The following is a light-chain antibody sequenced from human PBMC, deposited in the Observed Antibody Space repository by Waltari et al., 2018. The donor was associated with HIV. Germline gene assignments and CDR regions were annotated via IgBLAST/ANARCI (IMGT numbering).Light chain of an antibody. J-gene: IGKJ1*01. CDR3: QQYYSTPPA. CDR2: WAS. CDR1: QSVLYSSNNKNY. Sequence: DIVMTQSPDSLAVSLGERATINCKSSQSVLYSSNNKNYLAWYQQKPGQPPKLLIYWASTRESGFPDRFSGSGSGTDFTLTISSLQAEDVAVYYCQQYYSTPPAFGQGTKVEIK. V-gene: IGKV4-1*01.